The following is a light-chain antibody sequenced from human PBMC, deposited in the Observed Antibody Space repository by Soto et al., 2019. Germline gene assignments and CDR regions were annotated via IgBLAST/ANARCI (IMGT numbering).Light chain of an antibody. CDR1: QDINIY. CDR2: DAS. Sequence: DIQMTQSPSSLFASVGDRVTITCQATQDINIYLNWYQQKPGKAPNLLIYDASNLEIGVPSRFCGSGSGTHFTFTISSLQTEDIGTYYCQQYGILPISFGRGTRLEIK. V-gene: IGKV1-33*01. CDR3: QQYGILPIS. J-gene: IGKJ5*01.